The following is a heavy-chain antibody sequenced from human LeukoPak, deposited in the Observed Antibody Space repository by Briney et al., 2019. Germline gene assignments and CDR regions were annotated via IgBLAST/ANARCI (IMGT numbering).Heavy chain of an antibody. CDR2: ISYDGSKT. D-gene: IGHD3-9*01. V-gene: IGHV3-30-3*01. CDR1: GFLFGSYA. CDR3: TCLYPTRAPDDWSDRWDRNWFDP. Sequence: GGSMRLSCEGSGFLFGSYAMHWVRQAPGKGLEWVTIISYDGSKTDYVDSVKGRFIVSRDNSKNTVYLEMKSLTGGDTAVYFCTCLYPTRAPDDWSDRWDRNWFDPWGQGTQVIVSS. J-gene: IGHJ5*02.